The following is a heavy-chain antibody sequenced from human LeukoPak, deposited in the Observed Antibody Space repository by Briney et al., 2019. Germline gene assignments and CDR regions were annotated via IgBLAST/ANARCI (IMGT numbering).Heavy chain of an antibody. CDR3: ARSDYSNSYYYYYMDV. J-gene: IGHJ6*03. CDR2: MNPNSGNT. Sequence: ASVKLSRKASGYTFTSYDINWVRQATGQGLEWMGWMNPNSGNTGYAQKFQGRVTMTRNTSISTAYMELSSLRSEDTAVYYCARSDYSNSYYYYYMDVWGKGTTVTVSS. V-gene: IGHV1-8*01. D-gene: IGHD4-11*01. CDR1: GYTFTSYD.